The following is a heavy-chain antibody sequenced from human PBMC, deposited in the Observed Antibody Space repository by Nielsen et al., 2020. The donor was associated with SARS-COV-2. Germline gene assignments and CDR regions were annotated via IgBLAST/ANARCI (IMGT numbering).Heavy chain of an antibody. CDR3: AVTIMVRGVIFYFDY. D-gene: IGHD3-10*01. J-gene: IGHJ4*02. Sequence: VRQAPGKGLEWVSAISGSGGSTYYADSVKGRFTISRDNSKNTLYLQMNSLRAEDTAVYYCAVTIMVRGVIFYFDYWGQGTLVTVSS. CDR2: ISGSGGST. V-gene: IGHV3-23*01.